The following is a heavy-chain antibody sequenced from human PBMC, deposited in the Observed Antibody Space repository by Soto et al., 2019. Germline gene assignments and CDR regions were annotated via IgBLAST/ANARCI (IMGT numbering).Heavy chain of an antibody. CDR1: GFTFSSYG. Sequence: PGGSLRLSCAASGFTFSSYGMHWVRQAPGKGLEWVAVISYDGSNKYYADSVKGRFTISRDNSKNTLYLQMNSLRAEDTAVYYCAKDRATVAGSGMDVWGQGTTVTVSS. D-gene: IGHD6-19*01. CDR3: AKDRATVAGSGMDV. CDR2: ISYDGSNK. V-gene: IGHV3-30*18. J-gene: IGHJ6*02.